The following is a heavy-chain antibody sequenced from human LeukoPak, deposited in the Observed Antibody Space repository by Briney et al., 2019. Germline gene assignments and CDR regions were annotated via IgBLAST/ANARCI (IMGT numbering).Heavy chain of an antibody. J-gene: IGHJ6*03. D-gene: IGHD6-13*01. Sequence: SETLSLTCAVSGGSISSSNWWSWVRQPPGKGLEWIGEIYHSGSTNYNPSLKSRVTISVDKSKNQFSLKLSSVTAADTAVYYCASGGSGSSWYYYYYMDVWGKGTTVTVSS. CDR2: IYHSGST. CDR1: GGSISSSNW. V-gene: IGHV4-4*02. CDR3: ASGGSGSSWYYYYYMDV.